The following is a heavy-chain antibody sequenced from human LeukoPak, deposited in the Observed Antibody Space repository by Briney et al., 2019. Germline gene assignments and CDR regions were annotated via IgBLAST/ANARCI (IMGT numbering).Heavy chain of an antibody. D-gene: IGHD3-22*01. J-gene: IGHJ4*02. Sequence: PGGSLRLSCAASGFTFNNYGMHWVRQAPGKGLEWVAFIRYDGSNKYYADSVKGRFTISRDNSKNTLYLQMNSLRAEDTAVYYCASDYDSSGYYYEGYWGQGTLVTVSS. CDR2: IRYDGSNK. CDR3: ASDYDSSGYYYEGY. CDR1: GFTFNNYG. V-gene: IGHV3-30*02.